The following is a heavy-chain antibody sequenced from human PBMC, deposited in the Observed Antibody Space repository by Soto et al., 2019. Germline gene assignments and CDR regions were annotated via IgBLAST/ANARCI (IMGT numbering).Heavy chain of an antibody. V-gene: IGHV3-30-3*01. CDR1: GFTFSSYA. J-gene: IGHJ6*02. CDR2: ISYDGSNK. D-gene: IGHD2-2*01. CDR3: ARDRPFEYQLLFQYYYYGMDV. Sequence: PGGSLRRSCAASGFTFSSYAMHWVRQAPGKGLEWVAVISYDGSNKYYADSVKGRFTISRDNSKNTLYLQMNSLRAEDTAVYYCARDRPFEYQLLFQYYYYGMDVWGQGTTVTVSS.